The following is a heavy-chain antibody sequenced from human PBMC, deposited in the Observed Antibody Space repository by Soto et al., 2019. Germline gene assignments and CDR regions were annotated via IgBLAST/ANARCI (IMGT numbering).Heavy chain of an antibody. J-gene: IGHJ5*02. Sequence: PSETLSLTCAVYGGSFSGYYWSWIRQPPGKGLEWIGEINHSGSTNYNPSLKSRVTISVDTSKNQFSLKLSSVTAADTAVYYCARGGQSPPNWFDPWGQGTLVTVSS. CDR1: GGSFSGYY. V-gene: IGHV4-34*01. CDR2: INHSGST. CDR3: ARGGQSPPNWFDP.